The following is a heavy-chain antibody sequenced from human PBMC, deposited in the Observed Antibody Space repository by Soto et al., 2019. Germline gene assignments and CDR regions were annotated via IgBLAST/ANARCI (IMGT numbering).Heavy chain of an antibody. CDR1: GGSISSYY. CDR3: ARAGNYGDSYYYYYYGMDV. V-gene: IGHV4-59*01. Sequence: SEPLSLTCTVSGGSISSYYWSWIRHPPGKGLEWIGYIYYSGSTNYNPSLKSRVTISVDTSKNQFSLKLSSVTAADTAVYYCARAGNYGDSYYYYYYGMDVWGQGTTVTVSS. CDR2: IYYSGST. J-gene: IGHJ6*02. D-gene: IGHD4-17*01.